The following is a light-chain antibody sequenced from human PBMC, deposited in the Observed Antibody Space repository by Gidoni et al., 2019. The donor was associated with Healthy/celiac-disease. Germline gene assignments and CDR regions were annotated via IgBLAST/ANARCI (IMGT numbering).Light chain of an antibody. CDR3: QQRSNWPT. CDR1: QSVSSY. CDR2: DAS. J-gene: IGKJ4*01. Sequence: ELVLTQSPATLSLSPGERAPLSSRASQSVSSYLAWYQQKPGQAPRLLIYDASNRATGIPARFSGSGSGTDFTLTISSLEPEDFAVYYCQQRSNWPTFGGGTKVEI. V-gene: IGKV3-11*01.